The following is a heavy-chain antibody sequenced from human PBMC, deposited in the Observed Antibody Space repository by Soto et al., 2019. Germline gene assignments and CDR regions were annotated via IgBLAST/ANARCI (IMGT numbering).Heavy chain of an antibody. CDR2: IRDDGSNK. V-gene: IGHV3-33*01. D-gene: IGHD1-1*01. CDR3: AQTTPSIHWFDP. J-gene: IGHJ5*02. Sequence: GGSLRLSCAASGFTFSSYGMHWVRQAPGKGLEWVSAIRDDGSNKYYRDSVKGRFTISRDNSKNTLYLQMNSLRAEDTAVYFCAQTTPSIHWFDPWGQGTLVTVSS. CDR1: GFTFSSYG.